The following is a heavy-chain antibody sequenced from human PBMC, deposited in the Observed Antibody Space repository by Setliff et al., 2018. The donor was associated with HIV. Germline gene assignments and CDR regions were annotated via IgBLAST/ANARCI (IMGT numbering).Heavy chain of an antibody. V-gene: IGHV1-18*01. CDR3: ARGKTWLRFLDY. D-gene: IGHD5-12*01. Sequence: ASVKVSCKASGYTFTRNGISWVRQAPGQGLEWMGWISAYNGNTNYAQKLQGRVTVTMDTSTSTAYMELRSLKSDDTAVYYCARGKTWLRFLDYWGQGTLVTVSS. CDR1: GYTFTRNG. CDR2: ISAYNGNT. J-gene: IGHJ4*02.